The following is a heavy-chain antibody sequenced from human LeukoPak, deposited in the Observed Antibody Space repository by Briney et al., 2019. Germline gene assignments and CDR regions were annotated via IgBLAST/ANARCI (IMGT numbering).Heavy chain of an antibody. V-gene: IGHV1-46*03. CDR2: INPSGCST. CDR3: ARVINYYDSSGNAFDI. D-gene: IGHD3-22*01. J-gene: IGHJ3*02. Sequence: GASVKVSCKASGYTFTSYYMHWVRQAPGQGLEWMGIINPSGCSTSYAQKFQGRVTMTRDTSTSTVYMELSSLRSEDTAVYYCARVINYYDSSGNAFDIWGQGTMVTVSS. CDR1: GYTFTSYY.